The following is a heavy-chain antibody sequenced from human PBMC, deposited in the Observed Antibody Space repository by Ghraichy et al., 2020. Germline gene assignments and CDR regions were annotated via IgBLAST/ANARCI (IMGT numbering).Heavy chain of an antibody. D-gene: IGHD3-16*01. J-gene: IGHJ6*02. V-gene: IGHV3-53*04. CDR1: GFTVSNNY. Sequence: GGSLRLSCAASGFTVSNNYMSWVRQAPGKGLEWVSVIYSGGSTYYADSVKGRFTISRHNSKNTLYLQMNSLRTEDTAVYYCARDYPGLYYYGMDVWGQGTTVTVSS. CDR3: ARDYPGLYYYGMDV. CDR2: IYSGGST.